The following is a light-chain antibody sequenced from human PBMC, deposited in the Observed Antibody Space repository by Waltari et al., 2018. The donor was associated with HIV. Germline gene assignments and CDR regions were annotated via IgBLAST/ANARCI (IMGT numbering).Light chain of an antibody. CDR1: TPTTCRND. CDR3: VAWDDSLRGVV. J-gene: IGLJ2*01. CDR2: RNN. Sequence: SVLTQPPSASGTPWHRVTISCSGNTPTTCRNDLFWYQHLPGAAPKPLIHRNNQRPSGVPDRFSGSTSGTSASLAISGLRSEDEADYYCVAWDDSLRGVVFGGGTKVAAL. V-gene: IGLV1-47*01.